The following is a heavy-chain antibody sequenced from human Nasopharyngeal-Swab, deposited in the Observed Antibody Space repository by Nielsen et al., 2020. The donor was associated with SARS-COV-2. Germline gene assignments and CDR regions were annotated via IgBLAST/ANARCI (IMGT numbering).Heavy chain of an antibody. V-gene: IGHV3-23*01. J-gene: IGHJ6*02. CDR2: ISGSDHTT. D-gene: IGHD5-12*01. CDR1: GFTFNDYY. CDR3: AKDRDSGDDSDDYYHYYGMDV. Sequence: GESLKISCAASGFTFNDYYMGWIRQAPGKGLEWVSVISGSDHTTYYADSVKGRFTISRDNSKNTVNLQMNSLRVEDTAIYYCAKDRDSGDDSDDYYHYYGMDVWGQGTTVTVFS.